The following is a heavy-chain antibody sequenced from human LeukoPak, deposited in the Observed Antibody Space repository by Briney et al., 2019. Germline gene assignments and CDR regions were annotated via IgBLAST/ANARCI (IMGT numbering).Heavy chain of an antibody. V-gene: IGHV3-7*03. J-gene: IGHJ3*02. D-gene: IGHD6-19*01. CDR3: AREFNIAVAGIYTGFDI. CDR1: GFTFSNYA. Sequence: GGSLRLSCVASGFTFSNYAMSWVRQAPEKGLDWVANIKEDGSEKRYVGSVKGRFTISRDNAKNSLYLQMNSLRADDTAVYYCAREFNIAVAGIYTGFDIWGQGTMVTVSS. CDR2: IKEDGSEK.